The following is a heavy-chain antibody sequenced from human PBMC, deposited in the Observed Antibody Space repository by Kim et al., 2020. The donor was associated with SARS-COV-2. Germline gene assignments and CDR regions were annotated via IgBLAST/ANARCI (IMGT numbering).Heavy chain of an antibody. CDR1: GGSISSYY. D-gene: IGHD4-17*01. Sequence: SETLSLTCTVSGGSISSYYWSWIRQPPGKGLEWIGYIYYSGSTNYNPSLKSRVTISVDTSKNQFSLKLSSVTAADTAVYYCARENGDSRHYYYGMDVWGQGTTVTVSS. J-gene: IGHJ6*02. V-gene: IGHV4-59*01. CDR2: IYYSGST. CDR3: ARENGDSRHYYYGMDV.